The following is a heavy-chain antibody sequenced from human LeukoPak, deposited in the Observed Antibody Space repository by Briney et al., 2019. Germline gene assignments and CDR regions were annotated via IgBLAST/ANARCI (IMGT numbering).Heavy chain of an antibody. Sequence: PGGSLRLSCAASGFTVSTNYMNWVRQAPGKGLEWVSVIYSGGSTYYADSVKGRFTISRDNSKNTLYLQMNSLRVEDTAVYYCARDRIAAAAYFDYWGQGTLVTVSS. D-gene: IGHD6-13*01. CDR1: GFTVSTNY. V-gene: IGHV3-53*01. J-gene: IGHJ4*02. CDR3: ARDRIAAAAYFDY. CDR2: IYSGGST.